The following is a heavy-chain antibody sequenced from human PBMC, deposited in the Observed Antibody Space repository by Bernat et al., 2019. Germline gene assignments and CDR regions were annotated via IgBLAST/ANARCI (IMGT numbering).Heavy chain of an antibody. V-gene: IGHV3-11*06. CDR1: GFTFSDYY. J-gene: IGHJ4*02. Sequence: VQLVESGGDLIQAGGSLRLSCAASGFTFSDYYMSWIRQAPGKGLEWVSYISRSSSYTNYADSVKGRFTISRDNAKNSLYLQMNSLRAEDTAVYYCARVGWGDQDRLLGRASVGARKSFDYWGQGTLVTVSS. CDR2: ISRSSSYT. D-gene: IGHD2-21*02. CDR3: ARVGWGDQDRLLGRASVGARKSFDY.